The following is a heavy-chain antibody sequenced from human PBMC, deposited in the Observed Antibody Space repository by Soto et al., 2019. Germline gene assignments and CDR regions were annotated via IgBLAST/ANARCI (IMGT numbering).Heavy chain of an antibody. J-gene: IGHJ3*02. CDR1: GGSVSSGSYY. CDR2: IYYSGST. V-gene: IGHV4-61*01. D-gene: IGHD1-20*01. Sequence: QVQLQESGPGLVKPSETLSLTCTVSGGSVSSGSYYWSWIRQPPGKGLEWIGDIYYSGSTNYNPSLKSRVTISVDTSKNQFSLKLSSVTAADKALYYCASGIGPNDAFDIWGQGTMVTVSS. CDR3: ASGIGPNDAFDI.